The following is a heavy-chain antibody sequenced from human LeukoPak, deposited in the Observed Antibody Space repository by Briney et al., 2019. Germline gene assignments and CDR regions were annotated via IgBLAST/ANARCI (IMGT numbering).Heavy chain of an antibody. CDR2: IGSSSDYI. Sequence: GGSLRLSCVVSGFTFSSYNMHWVRQAPGEGLEWVSSIGSSSDYIHYADSLKGRFTISRDIAKNSLYLQMNSLKAEDTAVYYCARGELGNCSGGSCYFDYWGQGTLVTVSS. J-gene: IGHJ4*02. CDR3: ARGELGNCSGGSCYFDY. CDR1: GFTFSSYN. D-gene: IGHD2-15*01. V-gene: IGHV3-21*01.